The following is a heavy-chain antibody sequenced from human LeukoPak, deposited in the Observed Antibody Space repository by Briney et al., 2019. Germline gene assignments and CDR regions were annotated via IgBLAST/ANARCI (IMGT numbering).Heavy chain of an antibody. J-gene: IGHJ4*02. V-gene: IGHV1-69*13. CDR2: IIPIFGTA. CDR1: GGTFSSYA. CDR3: ARDHPNYYDSSGYYYPGGVFDY. Sequence: SVKVSCKASGGTFSSYAISWVRQAPGQGLEWMGGIIPIFGTANYGQKFQGRVTITADESTSTAYMELSSLRSEDTAVYYCARDHPNYYDSSGYYYPGGVFDYWGQGTLVTVSS. D-gene: IGHD3-22*01.